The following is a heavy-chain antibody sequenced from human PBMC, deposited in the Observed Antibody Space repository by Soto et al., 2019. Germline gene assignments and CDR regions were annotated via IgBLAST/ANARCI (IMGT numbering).Heavy chain of an antibody. V-gene: IGHV4-59*01. CDR2: INYSGST. Sequence: LSLTCTVSGGPIRSYYCNWIRQSPAQRLEWIGYINYSGSTNYNPSLKSRVTISLDRPNNQFSVRVSSVTAADTAVYYCARGDYHDSGTYYRSEYYSENWGQGVLVTV. CDR1: GGPIRSYY. D-gene: IGHD3-22*01. J-gene: IGHJ4*02. CDR3: ARGDYHDSGTYYRSEYYSEN.